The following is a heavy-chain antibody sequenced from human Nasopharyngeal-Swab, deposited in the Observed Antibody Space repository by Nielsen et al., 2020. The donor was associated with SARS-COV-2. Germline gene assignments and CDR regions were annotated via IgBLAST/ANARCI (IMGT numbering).Heavy chain of an antibody. D-gene: IGHD3-10*01. CDR2: ISTGGTT. J-gene: IGHJ6*03. CDR3: ARDRGFDGYYYMDV. V-gene: IGHV3-53*01. CDR1: GFTFSSYW. Sequence: GESLKISCAASGFTFSSYWMYWVRQAPGKGLEWVSLISTGGTTSYADSVKGRFTISRDISKNTLYLQMNSLRAEDTAVYYCARDRGFDGYYYMDVWGKGTTVTVSS.